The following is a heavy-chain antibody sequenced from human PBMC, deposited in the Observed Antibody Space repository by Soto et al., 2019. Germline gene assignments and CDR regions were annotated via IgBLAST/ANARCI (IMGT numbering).Heavy chain of an antibody. V-gene: IGHV3-30-3*01. Sequence: QVQLVESGGGVVQPGRSLRLSCAASGFTFSSYAMHWVLQAPGKGLEWVAVISYDGSNKYYADSVKGRFTISRDNSKNTLYLQMHSLRAEDTAVYYCARETYYDFCSVYFDYWGQGTLVTVSS. CDR3: ARETYYDFCSVYFDY. CDR1: GFTFSSYA. CDR2: ISYDGSNK. J-gene: IGHJ4*02. D-gene: IGHD3-3*01.